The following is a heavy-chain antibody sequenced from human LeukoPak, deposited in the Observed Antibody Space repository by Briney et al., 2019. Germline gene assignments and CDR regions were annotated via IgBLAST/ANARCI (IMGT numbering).Heavy chain of an antibody. CDR2: INHSGST. CDR3: ARQNYYYYMDV. CDR1: GGSFSGYY. V-gene: IGHV4-34*01. Sequence: SETLSLTCAVYGGSFSGYYWSWIRQPLGKGLEWIGEINHSGSTNYNPSLKSRVTISVDTSKNQFSLKLSSVTAADTAVYYCARQNYYYYMDVWGKGTTVTVSS. J-gene: IGHJ6*03.